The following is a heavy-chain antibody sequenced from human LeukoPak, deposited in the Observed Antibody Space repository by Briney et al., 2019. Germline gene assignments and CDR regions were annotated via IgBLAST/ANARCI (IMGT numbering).Heavy chain of an antibody. CDR2: FYSSDSDT. J-gene: IGHJ4*02. D-gene: IGHD3-10*01. V-gene: IGHV5-51*01. CDR3: ARGDDGSGKLFDY. Sequence: WVRQMPGKGLEWMGIFYSSDSDTRYNPSFQGQVTISVDKSIRTAYLQWSSLKASDTAMYYCARGDDGSGKLFDYWGQGTLVTVSS.